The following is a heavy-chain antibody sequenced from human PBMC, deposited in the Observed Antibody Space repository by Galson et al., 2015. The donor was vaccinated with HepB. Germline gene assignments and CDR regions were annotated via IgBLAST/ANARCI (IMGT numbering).Heavy chain of an antibody. CDR2: TYYRSQWLN. D-gene: IGHD6-19*01. CDR3: ARGSAVGALDY. V-gene: IGHV6-1*01. Sequence: CAISGDSVSSNSNSWNWIRQSPSRGLEWLGRTYYRSQWLNDYAVSLKSRITINPDTSNNQSSLQLNSVTPEDTAFYYCARGSAVGALDYWGQGTLVTVPS. J-gene: IGHJ4*02. CDR1: GDSVSSNSNS.